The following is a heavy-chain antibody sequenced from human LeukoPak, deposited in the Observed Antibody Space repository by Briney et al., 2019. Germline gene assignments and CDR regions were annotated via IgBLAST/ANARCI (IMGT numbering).Heavy chain of an antibody. CDR2: ISAYNGNT. CDR1: GYTFTSYG. Sequence: GASVKVSCKASGYTFTSYGISWVRQAPGQGLEWMGWISAYNGNTNYAQKLQGRVTMTRDTSISTAYMELSRLRSDDTAVYYCARGYGSGSSPKKFDPWGQGTLVTVSS. V-gene: IGHV1-18*01. D-gene: IGHD3-10*01. CDR3: ARGYGSGSSPKKFDP. J-gene: IGHJ5*02.